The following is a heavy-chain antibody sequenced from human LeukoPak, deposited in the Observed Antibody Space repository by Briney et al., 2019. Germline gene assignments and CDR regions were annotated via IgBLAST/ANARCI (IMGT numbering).Heavy chain of an antibody. CDR2: INPGDGSI. J-gene: IGHJ4*02. Sequence: ASVKVSCKASGYTFTSYHIHCVRQAPGQGLEGMGVINPGDGSITYAQKLQGRVTLTMDTSTSTLFMELSSLKSEDTAVYYCARHHLGGTSPLDYWGQGTLVTVSS. V-gene: IGHV1-46*04. CDR1: GYTFTSYH. CDR3: ARHHLGGTSPLDY. D-gene: IGHD6-19*01.